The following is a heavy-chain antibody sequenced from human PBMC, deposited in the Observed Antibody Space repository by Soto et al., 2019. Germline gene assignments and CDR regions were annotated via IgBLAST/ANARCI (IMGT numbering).Heavy chain of an antibody. V-gene: IGHV3-23*01. Sequence: EVQLLESGGGLVQPGGSQRLSCAASGFTFSNNYGLSWVRQARGKGLELVSSRSGSGDGISYADSVKGRFTISIDNSKNTLYLQMNSLRAEDTAIYFCSEKYRGNYPFDNWGQGTLVTVSS. CDR1: GFTFSNNYG. D-gene: IGHD1-26*01. J-gene: IGHJ4*02. CDR2: RSGSGDGI. CDR3: SEKYRGNYPFDN.